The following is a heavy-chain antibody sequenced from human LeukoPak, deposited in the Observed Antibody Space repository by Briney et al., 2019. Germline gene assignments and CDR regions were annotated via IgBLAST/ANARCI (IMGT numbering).Heavy chain of an antibody. Sequence: GGSLRLSCAASGFTVSSNSMSWVRQAPGKGLEWVSTIISSGGSTYSADSVKGRFTISRDNSKNTVYLQMNSLGAEDTAVYYCAKARTMITFGGVIVNFDYWGQGTLVTVSS. CDR1: GFTVSSNS. J-gene: IGHJ4*02. D-gene: IGHD3-16*02. CDR3: AKARTMITFGGVIVNFDY. CDR2: IISSGGST. V-gene: IGHV3-23*01.